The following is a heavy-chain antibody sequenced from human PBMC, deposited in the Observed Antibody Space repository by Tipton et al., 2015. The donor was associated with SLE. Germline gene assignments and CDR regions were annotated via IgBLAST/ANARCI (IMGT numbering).Heavy chain of an antibody. D-gene: IGHD1-26*01. CDR3: ARTSGNFPFDY. CDR2: IYYRGSA. Sequence: LRLSCTVSGGSINSGDNYWSWIRQHPGKGLEWIGYIYYRGSAYYNPSLKSRVTVSLDTSKKQFSLGLNSVTAADTAVYYCARTSGNFPFDYWGQGHLVTVSS. CDR1: GGSINSGDNY. V-gene: IGHV4-30-4*08. J-gene: IGHJ4*02.